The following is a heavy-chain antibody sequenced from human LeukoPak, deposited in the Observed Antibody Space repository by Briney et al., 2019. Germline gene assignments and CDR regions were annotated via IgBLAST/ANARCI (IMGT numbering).Heavy chain of an antibody. V-gene: IGHV3-48*01. CDR2: ISLSSGTI. J-gene: IGHJ4*02. CDR3: ARAKPKNMVRGLIMRRESRYYFDY. Sequence: PGGSLRLSCAASGFTFNTYEMNWVRQAPGKGLEWVSYISLSSGTIYYADSVKGRFTISRDNSKSTLYIQMNSLRAEDTAVYYCARAKPKNMVRGLIMRRESRYYFDYWGQGTLVTVSS. CDR1: GFTFNTYE. D-gene: IGHD3-10*01.